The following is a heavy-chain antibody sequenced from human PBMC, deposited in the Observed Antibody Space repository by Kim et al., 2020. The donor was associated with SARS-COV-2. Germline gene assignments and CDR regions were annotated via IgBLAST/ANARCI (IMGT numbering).Heavy chain of an antibody. D-gene: IGHD6-6*01. Sequence: NYAQKLQGRVTMTTDTATSTAYMELRSLRSDDTAVYYCASFRLNYYGMDVWGQGTTVTVSS. V-gene: IGHV1-18*01. J-gene: IGHJ6*02. CDR3: ASFRLNYYGMDV.